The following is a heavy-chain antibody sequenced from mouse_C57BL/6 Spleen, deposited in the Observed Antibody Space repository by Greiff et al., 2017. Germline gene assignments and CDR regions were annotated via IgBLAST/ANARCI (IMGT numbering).Heavy chain of an antibody. Sequence: EVQLVESGGDLVKPGGSLKLSCAASGFTFSSYGMSWVRQTPDKRLEWVATISSGGSYTYYPDSVKGRFTISRDNAKNTLYLQMSSLKSEDTAMYYCARQTDYYGSIDYWGQGTTLTVSS. CDR2: ISSGGSYT. CDR1: GFTFSSYG. D-gene: IGHD1-1*01. V-gene: IGHV5-6*01. CDR3: ARQTDYYGSIDY. J-gene: IGHJ2*01.